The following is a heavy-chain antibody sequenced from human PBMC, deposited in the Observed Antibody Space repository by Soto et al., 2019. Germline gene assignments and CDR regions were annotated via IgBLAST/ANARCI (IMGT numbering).Heavy chain of an antibody. Sequence: PGGSLRLSCISSGFTFRTYTMNWVRQAPGKGLEWVSGIRGFSPYTFYAESVKGRFTISRDNAKNSLYLQMNSLRAEDMAVYYCARDRGYDAHDYYYNAMDVWGQGTTVTVS. V-gene: IGHV3-21*01. J-gene: IGHJ6*02. CDR1: GFTFRTYT. CDR2: IRGFSPYT. D-gene: IGHD3-10*01. CDR3: ARDRGYDAHDYYYNAMDV.